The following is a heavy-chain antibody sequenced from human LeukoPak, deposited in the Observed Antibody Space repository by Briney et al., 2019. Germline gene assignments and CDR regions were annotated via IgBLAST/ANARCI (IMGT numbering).Heavy chain of an antibody. V-gene: IGHV4-59*01. CDR2: IYYSGST. Sequence: SETLSLTCTVSGGSITSYYWSWIRQPPGKGLEWIGYIYYSGSTNYNPSVKSRVTISVDTSKNQFSLKLSSVTAADTAVYYCARSYYYGSGTYYNPYWYFDLWGRGTLVTVSS. CDR1: GGSITSYY. D-gene: IGHD3-10*01. J-gene: IGHJ2*01. CDR3: ARSYYYGSGTYYNPYWYFDL.